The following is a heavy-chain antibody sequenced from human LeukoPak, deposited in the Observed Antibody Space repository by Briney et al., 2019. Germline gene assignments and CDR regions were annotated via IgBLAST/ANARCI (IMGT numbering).Heavy chain of an antibody. J-gene: IGHJ4*02. Sequence: KPSETLSLTCAVYGGSFSGYYWSWIRQPPGKGLEWIGEINHSGSTNYNPSLKSRVTISVDTSKNQFSLKLSSVTAADTAVYYCARVGYCSSTSCYEVSAAAGLDYWGQGTLVTVSS. D-gene: IGHD2-2*01. CDR3: ARVGYCSSTSCYEVSAAAGLDY. CDR1: GGSFSGYY. CDR2: INHSGST. V-gene: IGHV4-34*01.